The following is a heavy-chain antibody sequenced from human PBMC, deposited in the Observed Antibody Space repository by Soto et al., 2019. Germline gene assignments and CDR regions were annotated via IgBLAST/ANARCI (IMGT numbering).Heavy chain of an antibody. Sequence: PRGTLPLSCASSVFTFSIYGMGWVRQAPGKGLEWVGVIWHDGSNKYYGDSVNGGFTISRDNSKNTLYLQMNSLRAEDTAVYYCARDPGWLERPDAFDIWGQGTMVTVSS. CDR1: VFTFSIYG. D-gene: IGHD3-22*01. CDR2: IWHDGSNK. J-gene: IGHJ3*02. V-gene: IGHV3-33*01. CDR3: ARDPGWLERPDAFDI.